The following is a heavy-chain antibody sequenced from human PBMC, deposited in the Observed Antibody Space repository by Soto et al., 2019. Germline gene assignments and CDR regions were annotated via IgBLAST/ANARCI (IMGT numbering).Heavy chain of an antibody. D-gene: IGHD6-6*01. V-gene: IGHV3-21*01. Sequence: GGSLRLSCAASGFTFSCYSMNWVRQAPGKGLEWVSSISSSSSYIYYADSVKGRFTISRDNAKNSLYLQMNSLRAEDMSVYYCARDLVAARQDDAFDIWGQGTMVTV. CDR1: GFTFSCYS. J-gene: IGHJ3*02. CDR2: ISSSSSYI. CDR3: ARDLVAARQDDAFDI.